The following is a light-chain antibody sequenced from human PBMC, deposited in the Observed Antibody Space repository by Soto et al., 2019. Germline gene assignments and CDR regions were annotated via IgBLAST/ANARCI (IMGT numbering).Light chain of an antibody. J-gene: IGKJ5*01. V-gene: IGKV1-39*01. CDR1: QSISSF. CDR3: QQSYSPPIT. Sequence: DIPMTQSPFSLSASVGDTIIITCRASQSISSFLTWYQQKPGKAPKLLIYGASSLQSGVPSRFSGSGSGTDFTLTISSLQPEDFATYYCQQSYSPPITFDQGTRLEMK. CDR2: GAS.